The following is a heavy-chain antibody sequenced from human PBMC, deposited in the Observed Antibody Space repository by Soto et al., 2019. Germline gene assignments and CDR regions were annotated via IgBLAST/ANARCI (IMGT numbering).Heavy chain of an antibody. Sequence: GGSLRLSCAASGFTFSSYAMSWVRQAPGKGLEWVSAISGSGGSTYEADSVKGRFTSSRDNSKNTLYLQMNSLRAEDKAVDYGAREGIGADAFDIWGQGTMVTVSS. D-gene: IGHD6-25*01. V-gene: IGHV3-23*01. J-gene: IGHJ3*02. CDR3: AREGIGADAFDI. CDR1: GFTFSSYA. CDR2: ISGSGGST.